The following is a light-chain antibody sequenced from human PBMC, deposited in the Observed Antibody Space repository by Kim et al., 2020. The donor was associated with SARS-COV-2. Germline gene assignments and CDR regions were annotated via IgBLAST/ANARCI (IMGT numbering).Light chain of an antibody. V-gene: IGKV3-11*01. Sequence: LLPGERATPSCRASKSVSSYLAWYQQKPGQAPRLLIYDASNRATGITARFSGSGFGTDFTLTISSLEPEDFAGYYCQQRSNGPPTFGGGTKVDIK. CDR2: DAS. CDR1: KSVSSY. CDR3: QQRSNGPPT. J-gene: IGKJ4*01.